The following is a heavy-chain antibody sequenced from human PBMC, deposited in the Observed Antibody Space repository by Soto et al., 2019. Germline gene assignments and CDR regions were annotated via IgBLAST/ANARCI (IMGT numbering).Heavy chain of an antibody. CDR3: TRHGSYYFDY. Sequence: GGSVRLSCAASGFTFSGSPMHWVRQASGKGLEWVGRIRIKANSYATTYAASVKGRFTISRDDSKNMAYLQMNSLKTEDTAVYYCTRHGSYYFDYWGQGTLVTVSS. V-gene: IGHV3-73*01. CDR1: GFTFSGSP. CDR2: IRIKANSYAT. D-gene: IGHD3-10*01. J-gene: IGHJ4*02.